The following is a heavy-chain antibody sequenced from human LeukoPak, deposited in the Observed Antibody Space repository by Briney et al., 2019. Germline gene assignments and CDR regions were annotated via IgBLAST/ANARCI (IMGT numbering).Heavy chain of an antibody. CDR3: AKAPVTTCSGAYCYPFDY. Sequence: GGSLRLSCAASGFTLSSYAMSWVRQAPGKGLEWVSAISASGNTYHADSVKGRFTISRDSSKNTLYLQMNRLRAEDAAVYYCAKAPVTTCSGAYCYPFDYWGQGTLVTVSS. V-gene: IGHV3-23*01. J-gene: IGHJ4*02. CDR2: ISASGNT. CDR1: GFTLSSYA. D-gene: IGHD2-21*01.